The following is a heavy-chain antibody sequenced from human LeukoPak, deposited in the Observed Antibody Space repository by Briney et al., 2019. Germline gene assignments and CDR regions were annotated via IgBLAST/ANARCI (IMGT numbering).Heavy chain of an antibody. CDR2: IKQDGSEK. D-gene: IGHD2-8*01. J-gene: IGHJ6*03. V-gene: IGHV3-7*01. Sequence: AGGSLRLSCAASGFTFSYYGMHWVRQAPGKGLEWVANIKQDGSEKYYVDSVKGRFTISRDNAKNSLYLQMNSLRAEDTAVYYCAKDRCSNGVGCYYYYMDVWGKGTTVTISS. CDR1: GFTFSYYG. CDR3: AKDRCSNGVGCYYYYMDV.